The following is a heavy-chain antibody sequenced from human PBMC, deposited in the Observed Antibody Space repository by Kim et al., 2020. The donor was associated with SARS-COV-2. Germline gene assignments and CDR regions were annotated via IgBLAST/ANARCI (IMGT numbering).Heavy chain of an antibody. V-gene: IGHV3-74*01. CDR2: IKTDGSTT. D-gene: IGHD2-15*01. J-gene: IGHJ4*02. CDR3: ARVLVAATGRD. Sequence: GGSLRLSCVASGFTFSNYWMHWVRQAPGKGLVWVSRIKTDGSTTNYADSVKGRFTVSRDNAKNTLYLQMNSLRGEDTGVYYCARVLVAATGRDWGEGTLV. CDR1: GFTFSNYW.